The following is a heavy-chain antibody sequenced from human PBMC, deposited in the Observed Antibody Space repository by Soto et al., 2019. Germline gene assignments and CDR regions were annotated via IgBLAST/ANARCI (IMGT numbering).Heavy chain of an antibody. D-gene: IGHD2-2*01. J-gene: IGHJ6*04. CDR2: VIPRFGTT. V-gene: IGHV1-69*01. CDR3: ARARIVAVSGRTGGYYYYARDL. CDR1: GGTFTSYS. Sequence: QVQLEQSGAEVKRPGSSVKVSCRASGGTFTSYSINWVRRAPGQGPEWMGAVIPRFGTTTYAKRFEGRVTVTADESTRTVFMEMSGLRSEDAAVYFCARARIVAVSGRTGGYYYYARDLCGKGTAVMVSS.